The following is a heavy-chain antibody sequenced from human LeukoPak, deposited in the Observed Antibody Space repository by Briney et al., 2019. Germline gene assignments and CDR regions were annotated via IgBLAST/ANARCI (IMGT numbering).Heavy chain of an antibody. Sequence: SETLSLTCTVSGGSISSYYWSWIRQPPGKGLEWIGYIYYSGSTNYNPSLKSRVTISVDTSKNQFSLKLSSVTAADTAVYYCARDVSTSEDSSGYPQYYFDYWGQGTLVTVSS. CDR3: ARDVSTSEDSSGYPQYYFDY. V-gene: IGHV4-59*01. CDR1: GGSISSYY. CDR2: IYYSGST. J-gene: IGHJ4*02. D-gene: IGHD3-22*01.